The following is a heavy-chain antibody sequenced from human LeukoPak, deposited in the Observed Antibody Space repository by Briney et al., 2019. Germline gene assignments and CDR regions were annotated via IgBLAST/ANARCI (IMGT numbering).Heavy chain of an antibody. Sequence: GASVKVSCKASGGTFSSYAISWVRQAPGQGLEWMGRIIPIFGTANYAQKFQGRVTITTDESTSTAYMELSSLRSEDTAVYYCARDRYDFRSGPYYFDYWGQGTLVTVSS. J-gene: IGHJ4*02. D-gene: IGHD3-3*01. CDR1: GGTFSSYA. CDR3: ARDRYDFRSGPYYFDY. CDR2: IIPIFGTA. V-gene: IGHV1-69*05.